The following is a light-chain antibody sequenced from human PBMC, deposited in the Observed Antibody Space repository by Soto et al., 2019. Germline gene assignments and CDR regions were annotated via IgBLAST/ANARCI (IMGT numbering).Light chain of an antibody. J-gene: IGKJ1*01. CDR2: AAS. V-gene: IGKV1-8*01. CDR1: QGISSY. Sequence: AIRMTQSPSSLSASTGDRVTITCRASQGISSYLAWYKHKPGKAPKLLIYAASTLQSGVPSRFSSSGSGTDVTLISSCLQAEDFATYYCQQYYSYPSFGQGTKVDIK. CDR3: QQYYSYPS.